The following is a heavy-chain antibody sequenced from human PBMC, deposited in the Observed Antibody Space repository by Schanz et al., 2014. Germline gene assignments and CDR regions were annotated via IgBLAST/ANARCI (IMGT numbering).Heavy chain of an antibody. CDR2: VNHGGYT. V-gene: IGHV4-34*01. Sequence: QVQLQQWGAGLLKPSETLSLTCAFSGGSFSGYWWTWVRQSPGKGLEWIGEVNHGGYTNYNPSLKTRITVSVDMPRKQFSLGLSSVTAADTAAYYCATWSGTRLFHNWGQGTLVTVSS. CDR3: ATWSGTRLFHN. J-gene: IGHJ4*02. D-gene: IGHD1-7*01. CDR1: GGSFSGYW.